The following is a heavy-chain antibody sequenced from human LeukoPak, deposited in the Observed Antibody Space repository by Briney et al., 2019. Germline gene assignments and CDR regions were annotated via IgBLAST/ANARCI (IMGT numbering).Heavy chain of an antibody. CDR3: ARVEGIIATTGD. V-gene: IGHV1-2*02. J-gene: IGHJ4*02. D-gene: IGHD1-7*01. CDR1: GYTFTAYY. CDR2: ISPNSGGT. Sequence: ASVKVSCKASGYTFTAYYIHWVRQAPGQGLEWMGYISPNSGGTKYAQNFQGRVTMTRDTSISTAYMELSRLRSDDTALYYCARVEGIIATTGDWGRGTLVTVSS.